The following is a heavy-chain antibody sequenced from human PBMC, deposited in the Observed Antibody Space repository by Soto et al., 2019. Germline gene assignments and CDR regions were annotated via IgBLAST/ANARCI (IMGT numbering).Heavy chain of an antibody. J-gene: IGHJ5*02. D-gene: IGHD2-2*01. CDR2: ISYDGSNK. V-gene: IGHV3-30*18. CDR1: GFTFSSYG. CDR3: AKVSSTSTSNNWFDP. Sequence: QVQLVESGGGVVQPGRSLRLSCAASGFTFSSYGMHWVRQAPGKGLEWVAVISYDGSNKYYADSVKGRFTISRDNSKNTLYLQMNSLRAEDTAVYYCAKVSSTSTSNNWFDPWGQGTLVTVS.